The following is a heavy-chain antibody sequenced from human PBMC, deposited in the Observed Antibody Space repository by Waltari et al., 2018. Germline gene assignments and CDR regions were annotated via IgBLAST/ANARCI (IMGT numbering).Heavy chain of an antibody. CDR2: FSGSAGYT. V-gene: IGHV3-23*01. CDR1: GFTFGNYA. J-gene: IGHJ4*02. D-gene: IGHD1-1*01. CDR3: AKGGVNWNVRDGFDY. Sequence: EVHLLESGGGLVQPGGSLRLSCAASGFTFGNYAMTLVRQVPGKGLEGVSVFSGSAGYTQYADSVRGRFTISRDNSKNMLYLQMNSLRVEDTAVYYCAKGGVNWNVRDGFDYWGQGTLVTVSS.